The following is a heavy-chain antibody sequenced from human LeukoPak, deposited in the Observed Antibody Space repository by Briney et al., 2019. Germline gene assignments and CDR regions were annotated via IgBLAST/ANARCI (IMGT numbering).Heavy chain of an antibody. CDR2: ISASGGST. CDR1: GFTFSSYA. CDR3: ARDQAAAGPGVYFDY. Sequence: GGSLRLSCAASGFTFSSYAMSWVRQAPGKGLEWVSSISASGGSTYYADSVKGRFTISRDNSKSTLYLQVNSLRAEDTAVYYCARDQAAAGPGVYFDYWGQGTLVTVSS. J-gene: IGHJ4*02. D-gene: IGHD6-13*01. V-gene: IGHV3-23*01.